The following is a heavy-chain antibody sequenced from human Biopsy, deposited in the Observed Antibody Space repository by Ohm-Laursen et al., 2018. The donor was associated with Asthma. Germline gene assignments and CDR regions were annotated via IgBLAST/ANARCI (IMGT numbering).Heavy chain of an antibody. CDR2: ISYDGSIT. V-gene: IGHV3-30*03. J-gene: IGHJ4*02. CDR1: GFSFGSFG. CDR3: GIVVAANPFQGDC. Sequence: SLRLSCAASGFSFGSFGMHWVRQVPGKGPEWVAVISYDGSITHYADSVKGRFTISRDNSKNTVYLDISSLRIEDTAVFYCGIVVAANPFQGDCWGQGTLVTVSS. D-gene: IGHD2-15*01.